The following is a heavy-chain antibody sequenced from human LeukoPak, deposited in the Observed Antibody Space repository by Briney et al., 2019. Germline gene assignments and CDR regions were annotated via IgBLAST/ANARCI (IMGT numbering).Heavy chain of an antibody. D-gene: IGHD3-9*01. Sequence: ASVKVSCKASGYTFTGYYMHWVRQAPGQGLEWMGWINPNSGGTNYAQKFQGRVTMTRDTSISTAYMELSRLRSDDTAVYYCARDPKHYDILTGYYHLGYYYYGMDVWGQGTMVTVSS. J-gene: IGHJ6*02. V-gene: IGHV1-2*02. CDR2: INPNSGGT. CDR3: ARDPKHYDILTGYYHLGYYYYGMDV. CDR1: GYTFTGYY.